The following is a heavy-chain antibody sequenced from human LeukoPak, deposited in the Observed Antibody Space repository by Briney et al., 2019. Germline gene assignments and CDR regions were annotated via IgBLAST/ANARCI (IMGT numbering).Heavy chain of an antibody. D-gene: IGHD6-13*01. J-gene: IGHJ5*02. CDR3: AKDRAYGTSWYGCSTP. V-gene: IGHV3-21*01. CDR1: GFTFSSYS. Sequence: GGSLRLSCAASGFTFSSYSMNWVRQAPGKGLEWVSSISSSTYIYYADSVKGRFTISRDNSKNTLYLQMNSLRAEDTAVYYCAKDRAYGTSWYGCSTPWGQGTLVTVSS. CDR2: ISSSTYI.